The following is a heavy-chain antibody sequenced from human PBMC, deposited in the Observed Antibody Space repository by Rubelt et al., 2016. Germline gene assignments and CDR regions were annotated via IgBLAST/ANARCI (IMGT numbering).Heavy chain of an antibody. D-gene: IGHD4-23*01. CDR2: IHPNTGGL. V-gene: IGHV1-2*06. CDR1: GYTFTSYY. Sequence: QVQLVQSGAEVKKPGASVRVSCKTSGYTFTSYYIHWVRQAPGQGLEWMGRIHPNTGGLNYAQKFQGRITLTRDISISTAYMELSSLRSEDTAVYYCARDYGGNSGWFDPLGQGTLVTVSS. J-gene: IGHJ5*02. CDR3: ARDYGGNSGWFDP.